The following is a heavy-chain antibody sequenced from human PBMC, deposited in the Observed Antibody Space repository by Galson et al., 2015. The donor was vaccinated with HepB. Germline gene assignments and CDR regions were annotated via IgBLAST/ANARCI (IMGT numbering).Heavy chain of an antibody. V-gene: IGHV3-15*01. D-gene: IGHD6-13*01. J-gene: IGHJ4*02. CDR1: GFTFSNAW. CDR2: IKGKTDGGTT. CDR3: TTEEQLVLGALDY. Sequence: SLRLSCAASGFTFSNAWMSWVRQAPGKGLEWVGRIKGKTDGGTTDYAAPVKGRFTISRDDSKNTLYLQMNSLKTEDTAVYYCTTEEQLVLGALDYWGQGTLVTVSS.